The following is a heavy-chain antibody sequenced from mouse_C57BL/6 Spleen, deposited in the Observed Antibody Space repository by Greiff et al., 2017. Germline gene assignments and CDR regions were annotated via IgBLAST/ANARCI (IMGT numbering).Heavy chain of an antibody. CDR1: GYTFTSYW. J-gene: IGHJ1*03. CDR2: IDPSDSYT. D-gene: IGHD1-1*01. V-gene: IGHV1-59*01. Sequence: VQLQQSGAELVRPGTSVKLSCKASGYTFTSYWMHWVKQRPGQGLEWIGVIDPSDSYTNYNQKFKGKATLTVDTSSSTAYMQLSSLTSEDSAVYYCARRGIITTVVAPYWYFDVWGTGTTVTVSS. CDR3: ARRGIITTVVAPYWYFDV.